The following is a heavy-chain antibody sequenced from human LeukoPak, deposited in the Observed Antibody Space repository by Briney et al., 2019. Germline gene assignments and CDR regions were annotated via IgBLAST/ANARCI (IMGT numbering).Heavy chain of an antibody. CDR2: IYPGDSDT. CDR1: GYSFTSYW. D-gene: IGHD3-22*01. CDR3: ARDSTYCYDSSGYFGDAFDI. Sequence: GESLKISCKGSGYSFTSYWIGWVRQMPGKGLEWMGIIYPGDSDTRYSPSFQGQVTISADKSISTAYLQWSSLKASDTAMYYCARDSTYCYDSSGYFGDAFDIWGQGTMVTVSS. V-gene: IGHV5-51*01. J-gene: IGHJ3*02.